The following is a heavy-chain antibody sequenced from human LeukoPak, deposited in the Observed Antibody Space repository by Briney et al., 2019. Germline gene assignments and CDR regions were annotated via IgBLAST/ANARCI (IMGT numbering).Heavy chain of an antibody. Sequence: SEPLSLTCAVYGDSFSGYLWTWIRETPGKGLEWVGEIHHSGRPSYNPSLKSRVTITVDTSRNQFSLKLRSVTAADTAVYFCARADRGHFASAYWGQGTLVTVSS. CDR3: ARADRGHFASAY. CDR2: IHHSGRP. CDR1: GDSFSGYL. D-gene: IGHD3-10*01. J-gene: IGHJ4*02. V-gene: IGHV4-34*01.